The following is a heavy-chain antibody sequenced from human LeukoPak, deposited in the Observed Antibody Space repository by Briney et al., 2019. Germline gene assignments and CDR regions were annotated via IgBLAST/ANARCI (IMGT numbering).Heavy chain of an antibody. D-gene: IGHD5-18*01. Sequence: TSETLSLTCTVSGGSISSSSYYWGWIRQPPGKGLEWIGSIYYSGSTYYNPSLKSRVTISVDTSKNQFSLKLSSVTAADTAVYYCARLPLTVDTATVGSIDYWGQGTLVTVSS. CDR1: GGSISSSSYY. CDR3: ARLPLTVDTATVGSIDY. CDR2: IYYSGST. J-gene: IGHJ4*02. V-gene: IGHV4-39*07.